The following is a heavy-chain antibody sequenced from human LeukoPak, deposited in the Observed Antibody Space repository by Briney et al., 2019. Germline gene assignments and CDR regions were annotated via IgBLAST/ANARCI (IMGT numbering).Heavy chain of an antibody. V-gene: IGHV3-53*01. CDR2: IYSGGYT. CDR3: VREGYYDSSGYLGVFDY. CDR1: GFTVSSNY. Sequence: PGGSLRLSCAASGFTVSSNYMSWVRQAPGKGLEWVSVIYSGGYTYYADSVKGRFTISRDNAKNSMYLQMNSLRAEDTAVYYCVREGYYDSSGYLGVFDYWGQGTLVTVSS. D-gene: IGHD3-22*01. J-gene: IGHJ4*02.